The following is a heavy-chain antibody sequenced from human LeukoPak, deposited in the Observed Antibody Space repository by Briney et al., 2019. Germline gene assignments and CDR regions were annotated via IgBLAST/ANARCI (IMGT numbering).Heavy chain of an antibody. V-gene: IGHV1-69*05. D-gene: IGHD2-15*01. CDR2: IIPIFGTA. CDR3: ATRRGWSNDYYYYYMDV. J-gene: IGHJ6*03. CDR1: GGTFSSYA. Sequence: SVKVSCKASGGTFSSYAISWVRQAPGQGLEWMGGIIPIFGTANYAQKFQGRVTITTDESTSTAYMKLSSLRSEDTAVYYCATRRGWSNDYYYYYMDVWGKGTTVTVSS.